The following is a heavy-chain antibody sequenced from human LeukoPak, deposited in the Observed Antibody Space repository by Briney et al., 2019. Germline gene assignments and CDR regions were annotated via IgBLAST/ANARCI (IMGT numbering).Heavy chain of an antibody. CDR1: RFTFSTYS. D-gene: IGHD6-19*01. V-gene: IGHV3-21*01. J-gene: IGHJ2*01. CDR3: ARALTVAGTDWYFDL. Sequence: PGGSLRLSCAASRFTFSTYSMNWVRQAPGKGLEWVSSISSSGSYIYSTDSLKGRFTISRDNAKNSLYLQMNSLRAEDTAVYYCARALTVAGTDWYFDLWGRGTLVTVSS. CDR2: ISSSGSYI.